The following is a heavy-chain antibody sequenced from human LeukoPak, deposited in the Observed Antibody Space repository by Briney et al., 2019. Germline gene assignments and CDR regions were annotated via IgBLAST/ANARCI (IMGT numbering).Heavy chain of an antibody. CDR2: IKQDGSTE. CDR1: GFTFSRYW. CDR3: AGDISSSGGLEY. Sequence: PGGSLRLSCAASGFTFSRYWMNWVRQAPGKGLEWVANIKQDGSTEYYVDSVKGRFTISRDNAKNSLFLQMNSLRAEDTAVYYRAGDISSSGGLEYWGQGTLVTVSS. D-gene: IGHD6-6*01. V-gene: IGHV3-7*04. J-gene: IGHJ4*02.